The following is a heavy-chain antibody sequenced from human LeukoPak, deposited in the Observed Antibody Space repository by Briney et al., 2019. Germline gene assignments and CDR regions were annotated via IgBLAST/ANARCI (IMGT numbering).Heavy chain of an antibody. CDR3: ARAWGEPSEMDV. CDR1: GYTFTSYD. J-gene: IGHJ6*04. D-gene: IGHD7-27*01. CDR2: MNPNSGNT. V-gene: IGHV1-8*03. Sequence: ASVKVSCKASGYTFTSYDINWVRQATGQGLEWMGWMNPNSGNTGYAQKFQGRVTITRNTSISTAYMELSSLRSEDTAVYYCARAWGEPSEMDVWGKETTSTVSS.